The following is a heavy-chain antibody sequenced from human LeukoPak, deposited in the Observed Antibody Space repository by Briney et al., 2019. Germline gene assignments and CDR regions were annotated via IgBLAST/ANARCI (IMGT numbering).Heavy chain of an antibody. J-gene: IGHJ6*03. CDR3: ARDIAARRYYYMDV. V-gene: IGHV3-48*04. D-gene: IGHD6-13*01. CDR1: GFTFSSYS. CDR2: ISSSSSTI. Sequence: GGSLRLSCAASGFTFSSYSMNRVRQAPGKGLEWVSYISSSSSTIYYADSVKGRFTISRDNAKNSLYLQMNSLRAEDTAVYYCARDIAARRYYYMDVWGKGTTVIVSS.